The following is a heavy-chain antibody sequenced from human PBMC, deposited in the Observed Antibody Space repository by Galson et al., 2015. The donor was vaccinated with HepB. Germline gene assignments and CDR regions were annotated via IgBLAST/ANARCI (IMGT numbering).Heavy chain of an antibody. D-gene: IGHD2/OR15-2a*01. Sequence: SLRLSCAASGFTFSSFGMAWVRQAPGKGLEWVSSIVGSGGGTVYADSVKGRFTISRDHSRNTPYLQMSSLRAEDTAVYYCARGGGGFLDSWGQGTLVTVSS. J-gene: IGHJ4*02. CDR1: GFTFSSFG. V-gene: IGHV3-23*01. CDR2: IVGSGGGT. CDR3: ARGGGGFLDS.